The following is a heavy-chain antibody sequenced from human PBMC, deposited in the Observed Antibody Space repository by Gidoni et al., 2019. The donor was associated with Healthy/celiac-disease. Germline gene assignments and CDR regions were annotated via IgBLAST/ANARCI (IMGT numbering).Heavy chain of an antibody. J-gene: IGHJ4*02. Sequence: EVQLVESGGGLIQPGGSLRPSCAAAGCTVSSNYMSWVRQAPGKGLEWVSVIYSGGSTYYADSVKGRFTISRDNSKNTLYLQMNSLRAEDTAVYYCARDFQFRGYSYADYWGQGTLVTVSS. D-gene: IGHD5-18*01. CDR2: IYSGGST. CDR3: ARDFQFRGYSYADY. CDR1: GCTVSSNY. V-gene: IGHV3-53*01.